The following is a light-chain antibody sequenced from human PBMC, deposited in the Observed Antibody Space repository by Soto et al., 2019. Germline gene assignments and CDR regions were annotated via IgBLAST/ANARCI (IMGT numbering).Light chain of an antibody. CDR2: EDS. CDR1: ALPKKF. V-gene: IGLV3-10*01. J-gene: IGLJ2*01. Sequence: ELTQPPSVSLSPGQTARITCSGDALPKKFAYWYQQKSGQAPVLVIYEDSKRPSGIPERISASSSGTMATLTISGAQVEDEADYYCYSTDSSGNHRVFGGGTKLTVL. CDR3: YSTDSSGNHRV.